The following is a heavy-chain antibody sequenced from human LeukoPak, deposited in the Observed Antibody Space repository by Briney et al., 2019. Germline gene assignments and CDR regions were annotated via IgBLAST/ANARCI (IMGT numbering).Heavy chain of an antibody. D-gene: IGHD3-10*01. Sequence: GGCLRLSCAASGFTFSDYYMSWIRQAPGKGLEWVSYMSSSSSYTNYADSVKGRFTISRDNAKNSLYLQMNSLRAEDTAVYYCARDRNGFGDRYYYYGMDVWGQGPTVTVS. V-gene: IGHV3-11*05. J-gene: IGHJ6*02. CDR2: MSSSSSYT. CDR3: ARDRNGFGDRYYYYGMDV. CDR1: GFTFSDYY.